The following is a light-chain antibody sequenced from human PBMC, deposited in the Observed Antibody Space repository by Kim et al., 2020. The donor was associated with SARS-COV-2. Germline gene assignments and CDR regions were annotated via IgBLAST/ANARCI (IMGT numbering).Light chain of an antibody. Sequence: EIVLTQSPSTLSLSPGERATLSCRASQTVARDYLAWYQKKSGQAPRLLIAGTSTRDAGIPDRFSGSGSGTDFTLTISRLEPEDFAVYYCQQYATSPLTFGGGTKVDIK. CDR3: QQYATSPLT. CDR2: GTS. J-gene: IGKJ4*01. V-gene: IGKV3-20*01. CDR1: QTVARDY.